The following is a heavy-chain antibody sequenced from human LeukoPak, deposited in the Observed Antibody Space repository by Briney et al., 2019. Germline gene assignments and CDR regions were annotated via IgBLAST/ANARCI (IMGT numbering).Heavy chain of an antibody. Sequence: GGSLRLSCAASGFTVSSNHMSWVRKAPGKGLEWVSVIYSGGGTYYADSVKGRFTISRDNSKNTLYLQMNSLRAEDTAVYYCARDLGDYWGQGTQVTVSS. CDR1: GFTVSSNH. CDR3: ARDLGDY. J-gene: IGHJ4*02. CDR2: IYSGGGT. V-gene: IGHV3-53*01.